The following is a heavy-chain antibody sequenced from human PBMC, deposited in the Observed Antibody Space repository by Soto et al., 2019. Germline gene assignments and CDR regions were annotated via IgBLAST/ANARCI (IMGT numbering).Heavy chain of an antibody. CDR1: GDSISGGASF. V-gene: IGHV4-31*03. Sequence: QVQLQESGPGLVKPSETLSLTCTVSGDSISGGASFWSWIRQPPGKGLEWIANVYYSGSSYYHPSLKSRLTISVDTTKNQFSLQLKSMTAADTAVYYCAKLSCTSSTCYFPGWFDPWGQGTLVTVSS. D-gene: IGHD2-2*01. CDR2: VYYSGSS. CDR3: AKLSCTSSTCYFPGWFDP. J-gene: IGHJ5*02.